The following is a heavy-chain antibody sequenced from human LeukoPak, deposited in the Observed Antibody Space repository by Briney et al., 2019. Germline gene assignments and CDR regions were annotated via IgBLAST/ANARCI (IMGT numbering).Heavy chain of an antibody. CDR3: AGPLYSGSYDAFDI. CDR1: GGSISSYY. J-gene: IGHJ3*02. V-gene: IGHV4-59*01. CDR2: IYYSGST. D-gene: IGHD1-26*01. Sequence: PSETLSLTCTVSGGSISSYYWSWIRHPPGKGLEWIGYIYYSGSTNYNPSLKSRVTISVDTSKNQFSLKLSSVTAADTAVYYCAGPLYSGSYDAFDIWGQGTMVTVSS.